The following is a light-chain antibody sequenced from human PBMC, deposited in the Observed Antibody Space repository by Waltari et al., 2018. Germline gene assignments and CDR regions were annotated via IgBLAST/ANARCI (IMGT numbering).Light chain of an antibody. CDR3: QQRYNWPLT. J-gene: IGKJ4*01. CDR2: VTS. CDR1: HSVSNL. Sequence: EIVLTQSPATLSLSPGERATLSCRASHSVSNLLAWYQQGPGQSPRLLIYVTSYRAPGIPGRVSGSGSGADFTLTISGLEPEDFAVYYCQQRYNWPLTFGGGTRVEV. V-gene: IGKV3-11*01.